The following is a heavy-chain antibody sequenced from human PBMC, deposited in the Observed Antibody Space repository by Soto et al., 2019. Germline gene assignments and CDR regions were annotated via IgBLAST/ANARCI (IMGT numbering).Heavy chain of an antibody. D-gene: IGHD3-3*01. CDR1: GGSISSGGYY. V-gene: IGHV4-61*08. Sequence: PSETLSLTCTVSGGSISSGGYYWSLIRQHPGKGLERIGYIYYSVRTYYNPSLKSRVTISVDTSKKQFSLKLSCVTAADKAVYYCAREVPMNYYDFWSGYPPGGYYGMDVWGQGTTVTVSX. J-gene: IGHJ6*01. CDR3: AREVPMNYYDFWSGYPPGGYYGMDV. CDR2: IYYSVRT.